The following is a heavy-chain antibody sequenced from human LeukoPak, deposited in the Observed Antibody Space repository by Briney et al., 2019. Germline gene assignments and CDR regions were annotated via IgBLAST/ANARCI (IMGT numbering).Heavy chain of an antibody. CDR1: GYSFSSYW. CDR2: IYPVDSDT. CDR3: AGLDIVVVAAAMSDGFDI. V-gene: IGHV5-51*01. J-gene: IGHJ3*02. Sequence: NHGESLKISCKGSGYSFSSYWIGWVRQMPGKGLEWMGIIYPVDSDTTYSPSFQGQVTISADKSISTAYLQWSSLKASDTAMYYCAGLDIVVVAAAMSDGFDIWGQGTMVTVSS. D-gene: IGHD2-2*01.